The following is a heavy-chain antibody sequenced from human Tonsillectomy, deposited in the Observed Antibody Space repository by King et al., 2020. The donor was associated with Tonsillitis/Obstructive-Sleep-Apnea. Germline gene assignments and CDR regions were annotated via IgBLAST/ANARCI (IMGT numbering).Heavy chain of an antibody. D-gene: IGHD2-15*01. V-gene: IGHV4-34*01. CDR2: SNHSGST. J-gene: IGHJ4*02. CDR3: ARGAGYCSGGRCYFGY. Sequence: VQLQQWGAGLLKPSETLSLTCAVYVGSFSGYYWSWIRQPPGQGLEWIGESNHSGSTNYNPSLKSRVTISVDTSKTQFSLKLSSVTAADTAVYNCARGAGYCSGGRCYFGYWGQGTLVTVSS. CDR1: VGSFSGYY.